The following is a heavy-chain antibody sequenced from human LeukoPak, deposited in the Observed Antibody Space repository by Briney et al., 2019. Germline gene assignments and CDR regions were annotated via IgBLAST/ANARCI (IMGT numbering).Heavy chain of an antibody. CDR1: GGSFSGYY. D-gene: IGHD1-26*01. CDR3: ARHLGESYSPFPWFDP. V-gene: IGHV4-34*01. Sequence: SETLSLTCAVYGGSFSGYYWSWIRQPPGKGLEWIGEINHSGSTNYNPSLKSRVTISVDTSKNQFSLKLSSVTAADTAVYYCARHLGESYSPFPWFDPWGQGTLVTVSS. CDR2: INHSGST. J-gene: IGHJ5*02.